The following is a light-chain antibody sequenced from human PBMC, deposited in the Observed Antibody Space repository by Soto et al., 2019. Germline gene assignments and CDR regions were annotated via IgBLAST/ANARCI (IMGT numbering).Light chain of an antibody. V-gene: IGLV4-60*03. Sequence: QSVLTQSSSASASLGSSVKLTCTLSSGHSSYIIAWHQQQPGRAPRYLMKLERSGSYNKGSGVPDRFSGSSSGADRYLTISNLQSEDEADYYCETRDSNTHHVFGTGIKVTVL. CDR1: SGHSSYI. CDR3: ETRDSNTHHV. J-gene: IGLJ1*01. CDR2: LERSGSY.